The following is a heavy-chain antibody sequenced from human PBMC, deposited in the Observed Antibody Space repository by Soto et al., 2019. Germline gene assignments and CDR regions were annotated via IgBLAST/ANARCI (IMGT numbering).Heavy chain of an antibody. CDR3: ARDPQYSRLFYGMDA. D-gene: IGHD6-13*01. J-gene: IGHJ6*02. CDR2: IYYSGST. V-gene: IGHV4-31*03. CDR1: GGSISSGGYY. Sequence: QVQLQESGPGLVKPSQTLSLTCTVSGGSISSGGYYWSWIRQHPGKGLESIGYIYYSGSTYYNPAPQSRVTIAVDTSKNQFSLKLSSVTAADTAVYYCARDPQYSRLFYGMDAWGQGTTLTVSS.